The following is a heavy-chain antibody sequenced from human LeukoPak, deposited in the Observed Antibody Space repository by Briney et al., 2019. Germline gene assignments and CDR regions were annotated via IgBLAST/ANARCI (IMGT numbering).Heavy chain of an antibody. D-gene: IGHD3-22*01. CDR2: TYYRSEWYN. CDR3: AQADSTGYFYFQH. J-gene: IGHJ1*01. V-gene: IGHV6-1*01. Sequence: QTLSLTFAISGDSLSSNSAAWNWIRQSPSRGLEWLGRTYYRSEWYNDYAVSVKSRININPDTSKNQFSLQLNSVTPEDTAVYYCAQADSTGYFYFQHWGQGTLVTVSS. CDR1: GDSLSSNSAA.